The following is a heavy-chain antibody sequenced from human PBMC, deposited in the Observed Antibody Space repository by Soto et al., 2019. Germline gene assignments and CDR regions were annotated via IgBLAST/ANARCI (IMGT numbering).Heavy chain of an antibody. Sequence: SETLSLTCTVSGGSISSSSYYWGWIRQPPGKGLEWIGSIYYSGSTYYNPSLKSRVTISVDTSKNQFSLKLSSVTAADTAVYYCARHKNDILTGYYIPTPYYFDYWGQGTLVNVS. CDR2: IYYSGST. D-gene: IGHD3-9*01. CDR3: ARHKNDILTGYYIPTPYYFDY. CDR1: GGSISSSSYY. J-gene: IGHJ4*02. V-gene: IGHV4-39*01.